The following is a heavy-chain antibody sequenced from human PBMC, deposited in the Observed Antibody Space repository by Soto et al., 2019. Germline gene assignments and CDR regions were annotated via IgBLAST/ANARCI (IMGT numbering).Heavy chain of an antibody. J-gene: IGHJ6*02. Sequence: GASVKVSCKASGYTFTSYGISWVRRAPGQGLEWMGWISAYNGNTNYAQKLQGRVTMTTDTSTSTAYMELRSLRSDDTAVYYCARECSSTSCYDYYYYGMDVWGQGTTVTVSS. CDR1: GYTFTSYG. CDR2: ISAYNGNT. CDR3: ARECSSTSCYDYYYYGMDV. V-gene: IGHV1-18*01. D-gene: IGHD2-2*01.